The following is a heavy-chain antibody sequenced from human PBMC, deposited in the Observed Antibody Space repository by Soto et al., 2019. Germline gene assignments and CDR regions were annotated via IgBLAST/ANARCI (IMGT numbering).Heavy chain of an antibody. Sequence: PWGSLRLSCAASGFTFSSYEMNWVRQAPGKGLEWVSYISSSGSTIYYADSVKGRFTISRDNAKNSLYLQMNSLRAEDTAVYYCARVCRRGITIFGVVGGRAGWFDPWGQGTLVTVSS. CDR3: ARVCRRGITIFGVVGGRAGWFDP. V-gene: IGHV3-48*03. D-gene: IGHD3-3*01. J-gene: IGHJ5*02. CDR1: GFTFSSYE. CDR2: ISSSGSTI.